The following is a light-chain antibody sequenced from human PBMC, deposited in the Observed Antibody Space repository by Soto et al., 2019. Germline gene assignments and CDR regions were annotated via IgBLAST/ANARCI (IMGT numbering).Light chain of an antibody. CDR1: SSDVGGYNY. CDR2: EVS. V-gene: IGLV2-14*01. CDR3: SSYTISSHLYV. Sequence: HPASVAWSPGHSITISYTGTSSDVGGYNYVSWYQQHPDKARKLMIYEVSNRPSAVSNRFSGSKSGNTSSLTISGLQSEDEADYYCSSYTISSHLYVFGAGTKVAVL. J-gene: IGLJ1*01.